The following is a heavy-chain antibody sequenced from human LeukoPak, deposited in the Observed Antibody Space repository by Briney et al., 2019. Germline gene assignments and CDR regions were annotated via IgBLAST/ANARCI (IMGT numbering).Heavy chain of an antibody. V-gene: IGHV3-30*18. Sequence: GGSLRLSCAASGFTFSSYGMHWVRQAPGKGLEWVAVISYDGSNKYYADSVKGRFTISRDNSKNTLYLQMNSLRAEDTAVYYCAKDLYPGYSYGFDWFDPWGQGTLVTVSS. J-gene: IGHJ5*02. CDR3: AKDLYPGYSYGFDWFDP. D-gene: IGHD5-18*01. CDR2: ISYDGSNK. CDR1: GFTFSSYG.